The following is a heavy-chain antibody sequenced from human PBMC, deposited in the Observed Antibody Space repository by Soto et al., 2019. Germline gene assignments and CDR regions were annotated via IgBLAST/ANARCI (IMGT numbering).Heavy chain of an antibody. V-gene: IGHV3-30*03. D-gene: IGHD3-16*01. Sequence: QELLVESGGGVVQPGRSLRLSCAASGFTFSSFAMHWVRQAPGKGLEWVSVISFNGLSQFYPDSIRGRFTISRDNSKNTLYLQLDSLRPDDTAVYYCARGGRGIRGAFDVWGQGTEVSVS. J-gene: IGHJ3*01. CDR2: ISFNGLSQ. CDR3: ARGGRGIRGAFDV. CDR1: GFTFSSFA.